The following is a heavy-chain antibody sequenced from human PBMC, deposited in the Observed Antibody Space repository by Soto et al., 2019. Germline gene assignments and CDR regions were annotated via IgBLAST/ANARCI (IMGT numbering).Heavy chain of an antibody. V-gene: IGHV3-23*01. CDR1: GYTFSSYA. J-gene: IGHJ5*02. D-gene: IGHD4-17*01. CDR2: ISGSGGST. CDR3: AKDRGDYVPYTWFDP. Sequence: ASVKVSCKASGYTFSSYAMSWVRQAPGKGLEWVSAISGSGGSTYYADSVKGRFTISRDNSKNTLYLQMNSLRAEDTAVYYCAKDRGDYVPYTWFDPWGQGTLVTVSS.